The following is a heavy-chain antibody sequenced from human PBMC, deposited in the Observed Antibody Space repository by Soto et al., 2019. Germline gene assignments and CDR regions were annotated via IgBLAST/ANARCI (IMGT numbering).Heavy chain of an antibody. J-gene: IGHJ6*02. CDR3: AISNWNNYYYYYGMDV. CDR2: INPNSGGT. D-gene: IGHD1-20*01. CDR1: GYTFTGYY. V-gene: IGHV1-2*04. Sequence: PGPPVKVSCKASGYTFTGYYMHWVRQAPGQGLEWMGWINPNSGGTNYAQKFQGWVTMTRDTSISTAYMELSRLRSDDTAVYYCAISNWNNYYYYYGMDVWGQGTTVTVSS.